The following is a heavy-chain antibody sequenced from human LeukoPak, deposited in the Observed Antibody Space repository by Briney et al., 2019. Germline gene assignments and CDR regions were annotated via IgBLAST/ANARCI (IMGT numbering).Heavy chain of an antibody. J-gene: IGHJ4*02. CDR3: ARGPARYYDTSGYRFDY. CDR1: GDSIYSGGYY. V-gene: IGHV4-31*03. D-gene: IGHD3-22*01. CDR2: IYYSGST. Sequence: PSETLSLTCTVSGDSIYSGGYYWRWIRQHPEKGLEWIGYIYYSGSTYFNPSLKSRVSMSVGTSKNQFFLKLSSVTAADTAVYYCARGPARYYDTSGYRFDYWGQGTLVTVSS.